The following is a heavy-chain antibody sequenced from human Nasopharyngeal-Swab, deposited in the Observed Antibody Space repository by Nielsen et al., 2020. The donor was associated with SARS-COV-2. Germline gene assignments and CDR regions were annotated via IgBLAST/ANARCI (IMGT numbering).Heavy chain of an antibody. CDR1: GFTFTSYA. J-gene: IGHJ4*02. Sequence: GGSLRLSCAASGFTFTSYAMHWVRQAPGKGLEWVAVISYDGSSSYYADSVKGRFIISRDNSKNTLYLRMNSLRAEDTAVYYCARGNGSYYLYIWDNWGQGTRVTVSS. D-gene: IGHD1-26*01. CDR3: ARGNGSYYLYIWDN. CDR2: ISYDGSSS. V-gene: IGHV3-30*04.